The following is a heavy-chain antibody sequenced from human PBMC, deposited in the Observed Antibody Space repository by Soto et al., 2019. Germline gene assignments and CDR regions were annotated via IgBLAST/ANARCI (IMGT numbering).Heavy chain of an antibody. V-gene: IGHV1-2*02. CDR2: INPTTGGT. D-gene: IGHD2-2*01. Sequence: ASVKVSCKASGYNFPGNYIHWVRQAPGQGLEWMALINPTTGGTRYAQKFQGRVSVTWDTSISTAYMELSRLTSDDTAIYFCARGYCRSSGCSHYFDYWGQGTLVTVSS. CDR3: ARGYCRSSGCSHYFDY. J-gene: IGHJ4*02. CDR1: GYNFPGNY.